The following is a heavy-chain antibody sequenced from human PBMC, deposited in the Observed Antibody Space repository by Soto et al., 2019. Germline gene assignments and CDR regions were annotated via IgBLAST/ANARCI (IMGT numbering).Heavy chain of an antibody. CDR2: ISGDGGST. J-gene: IGHJ6*02. Sequence: VQLLESGGGLVQPGGSLRLSCAASGFSFSSFAMSWVRQAPGKGLEWVSVISGDGGSTYSADSVRGRFIISRDNSKNMLYLQMNSLRAEDTAVYSCAKGMGLPSGVSLDVWDQGTTVTVSS. CDR3: AKGMGLPSGVSLDV. D-gene: IGHD3-3*01. V-gene: IGHV3-23*01. CDR1: GFSFSSFA.